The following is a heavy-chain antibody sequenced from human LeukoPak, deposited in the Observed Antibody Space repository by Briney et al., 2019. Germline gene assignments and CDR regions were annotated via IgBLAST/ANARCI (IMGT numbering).Heavy chain of an antibody. J-gene: IGHJ4*02. D-gene: IGHD1-26*01. CDR1: GFTFSTYA. V-gene: IGHV3-15*01. CDR3: TSYPVGGNGDFDY. CDR2: IKSKTDGGTT. Sequence: GGSLRLSCAASGFTFSTYAMSWVRQAPGKGLEWVGRIKSKTDGGTTDYAAPVKGRFTISRDDSKNTLYLQMNSLKTEDTAVYYCTSYPVGGNGDFDYWGQGTLVTVSS.